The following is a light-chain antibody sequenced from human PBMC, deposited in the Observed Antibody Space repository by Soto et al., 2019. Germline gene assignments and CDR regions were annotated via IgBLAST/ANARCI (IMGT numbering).Light chain of an antibody. CDR3: QQYISGWK. Sequence: EVVLTQSPGTLSLSPGDRATLSCRASQSVISNYLAWYQQKAGQAPRLLIYGASTRATGIPDRFSGSGSGTDFTLSISRLEPEDFAVYYCQQYISGWKFGQGTKADI. CDR2: GAS. J-gene: IGKJ1*01. V-gene: IGKV3-20*01. CDR1: QSVISNY.